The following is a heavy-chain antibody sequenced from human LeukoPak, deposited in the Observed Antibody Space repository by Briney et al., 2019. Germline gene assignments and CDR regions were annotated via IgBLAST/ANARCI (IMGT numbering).Heavy chain of an antibody. CDR2: IYYSGST. Sequence: SETLSLTCTVSGGSISSGGYYWSWIRQHPGKGLEWIVYIYYSGSTYYNPSLKSRVTISVDTSKNQFSLKLSSVTAADTAVYYCARLYYYGSGSYYYYFDYWGQGTLVTVSS. CDR1: GGSISSGGYY. D-gene: IGHD3-10*01. CDR3: ARLYYYGSGSYYYYFDY. J-gene: IGHJ4*02. V-gene: IGHV4-31*03.